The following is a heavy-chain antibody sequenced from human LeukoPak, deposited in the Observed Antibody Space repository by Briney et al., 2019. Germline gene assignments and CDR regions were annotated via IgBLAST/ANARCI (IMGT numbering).Heavy chain of an antibody. CDR3: VRDDPGVQQERRLSPFDI. D-gene: IGHD1-1*01. CDR2: ISTTGGTT. J-gene: IGHJ3*02. V-gene: IGHV3-23*01. CDR1: GLTFSSYG. Sequence: GGSLRLSCAASGLTFSSYGMSWVRQAPGRGLEWVSAISTTGGTTYYADSVKGRFTISRDNSNNTLYLQMNSLRAEDTAVYYCVRDDPGVQQERRLSPFDIWGQGTMVTVSS.